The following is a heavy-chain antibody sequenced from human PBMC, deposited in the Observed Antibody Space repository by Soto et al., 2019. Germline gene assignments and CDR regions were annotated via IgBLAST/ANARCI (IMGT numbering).Heavy chain of an antibody. Sequence: GGSLRLSCAASGFTFSSYAMSWVRQAPGKGLEWVSAISGSGGSTYYADSVKGRFTISRDNSKNTLYLQMNSLRAEDTAVYYCAKDNLSGRITMVQGVIHDYWGQGTLVTVSS. CDR3: AKDNLSGRITMVQGVIHDY. CDR2: ISGSGGST. D-gene: IGHD3-10*01. CDR1: GFTFSSYA. J-gene: IGHJ4*02. V-gene: IGHV3-23*01.